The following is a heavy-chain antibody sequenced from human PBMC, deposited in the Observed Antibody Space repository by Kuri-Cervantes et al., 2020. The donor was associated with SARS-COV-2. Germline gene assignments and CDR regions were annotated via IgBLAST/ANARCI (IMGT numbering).Heavy chain of an antibody. CDR2: IYHSGST. D-gene: IGHD6-13*01. V-gene: IGHV4-38-2*02. CDR3: AREGSIYSSSSWEGDYYYYMDV. J-gene: IGHJ6*03. CDR1: GYSISSGYY. Sequence: SETLSLTCAVSGYSISSGYYWGWIRQPPGKGLEWIGSIYHSGSTYYNPSLKSRVTISVDTSKNQFSLKLSSVTAADTAVYYCAREGSIYSSSSWEGDYYYYMDVWGKGTTVTVSS.